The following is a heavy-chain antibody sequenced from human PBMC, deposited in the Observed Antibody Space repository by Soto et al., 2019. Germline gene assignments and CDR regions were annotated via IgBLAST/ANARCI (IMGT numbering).Heavy chain of an antibody. Sequence: SETLSLSCSVSGDSISTVDYFWAWVRQPPGQALEYIGYIYKSATTYYNPSFESRVAISVDTSKSQFSLNVTSLTAADTAVYFCARGRYCLTGRCFPNWFDSWGQGTLVTVSS. J-gene: IGHJ5*01. CDR3: ARGRYCLTGRCFPNWFDS. D-gene: IGHD2-15*01. V-gene: IGHV4-30-4*01. CDR2: IYKSATT. CDR1: GDSISTVDYF.